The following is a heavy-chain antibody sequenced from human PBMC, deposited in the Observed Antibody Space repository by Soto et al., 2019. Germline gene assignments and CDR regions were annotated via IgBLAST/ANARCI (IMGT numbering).Heavy chain of an antibody. CDR2: INHRGST. D-gene: IGHD6-25*01. V-gene: IGHV4-34*01. Sequence: QVQLQQWGAGLLKPSETLSLTCAVYGGSFSGYYWSWIRQPPGKGLEWIGEINHRGSTNYNPSLKRRVTISVDTSKNQFSLKLNSVTAADMAVYYCARGSRVKIPAASGRDYYYHGLDVWGQGTAVTVSS. CDR3: ARGSRVKIPAASGRDYYYHGLDV. CDR1: GGSFSGYY. J-gene: IGHJ6*02.